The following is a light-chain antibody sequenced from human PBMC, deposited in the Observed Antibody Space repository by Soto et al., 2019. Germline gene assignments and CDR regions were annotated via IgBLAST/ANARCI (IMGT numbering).Light chain of an antibody. V-gene: IGKV3-20*01. CDR3: QQYGSSPTFA. Sequence: EIVLTQSPGTLSLSPGEGATLFCRASQGVSRSYFAWYQQKPVQAHRLLIYAASSTATGVPDRFSGSGSGTDVTLTISRLEPADFALYYCQQYGSSPTFAFGGGTKIEIK. CDR2: AAS. CDR1: QGVSRSY. J-gene: IGKJ4*01.